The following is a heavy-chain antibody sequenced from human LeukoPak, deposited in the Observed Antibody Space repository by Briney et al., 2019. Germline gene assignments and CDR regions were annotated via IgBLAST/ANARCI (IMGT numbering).Heavy chain of an antibody. V-gene: IGHV4-39*01. CDR3: AAGIEVAGAPFDY. J-gene: IGHJ4*02. CDR1: AGSISRSSYL. CDR2: IYYNGNT. Sequence: SETLSLTCSVSAGSISRSSYLWGWIRQPPGKGLEWIANIYYNGNTFYNPSLKSRVTISLDGSKHQFSLELRSVTAADMAVYYCAAGIEVAGAPFDYWGQGTLVSVSS. D-gene: IGHD6-19*01.